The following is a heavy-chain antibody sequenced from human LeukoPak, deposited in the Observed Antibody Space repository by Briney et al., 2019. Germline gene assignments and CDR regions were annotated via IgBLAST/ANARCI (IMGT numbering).Heavy chain of an antibody. D-gene: IGHD2-2*01. J-gene: IGHJ5*02. Sequence: SETLSLTCTVSGGSISSYYWSWIRQPAGKGLEWIGRIYTSGSTNYNPSLKSRVTISVDTSKNQFSLKLSSVTAADTAVYYCARDLEVVPAARGNWFDPWGQGTLVTVSS. CDR2: IYTSGST. CDR1: GGSISSYY. V-gene: IGHV4-4*07. CDR3: ARDLEVVPAARGNWFDP.